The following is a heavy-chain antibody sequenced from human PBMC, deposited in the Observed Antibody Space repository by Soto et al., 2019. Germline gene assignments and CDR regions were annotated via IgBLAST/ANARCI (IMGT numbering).Heavy chain of an antibody. D-gene: IGHD6-13*01. CDR2: INHSGST. J-gene: IGHJ4*02. CDR3: ARHGGQQQGAY. V-gene: IGHV4-34*01. Sequence: KGLEWIGEINHSGSTNYNPSLTSRVTISVDTSKNQFSLTLSSVTAADTVVYYCARHGGQQQGAYRGQGTLVTGTS.